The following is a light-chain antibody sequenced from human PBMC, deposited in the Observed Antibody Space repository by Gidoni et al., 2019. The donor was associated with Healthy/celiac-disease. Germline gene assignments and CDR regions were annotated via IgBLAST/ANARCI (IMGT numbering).Light chain of an antibody. CDR1: QRISNY. CDR2: AAS. J-gene: IGKJ1*01. CDR3: QKYSSAPRT. V-gene: IGKV1-27*01. Sequence: DLQMTHSPSSLSASVGDRVTITCRTSQRISNYLAWYQQKPGKVPKLLIYAASTLQSGVPSRFSGRGSGADFTLTSSSLQPEDVATYYCQKYSSAPRTFGQGTKVEIK.